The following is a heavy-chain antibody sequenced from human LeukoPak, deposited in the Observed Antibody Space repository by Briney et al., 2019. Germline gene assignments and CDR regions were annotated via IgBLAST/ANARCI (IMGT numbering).Heavy chain of an antibody. CDR2: VSGNGGTT. CDR1: GFTFTNYE. V-gene: IGHV3-23*01. D-gene: IGHD7-27*01. J-gene: IGHJ4*02. Sequence: GGSLRLSCAASGFTFTNYEMSWVRQAPGKGLEWVSAVSGNGGTTYYADSVKGRFTISRDNSKNTLYLQMNSLRAEDTAVYYCAKDKTWGGPFDYWGQGTLVTVSS. CDR3: AKDKTWGGPFDY.